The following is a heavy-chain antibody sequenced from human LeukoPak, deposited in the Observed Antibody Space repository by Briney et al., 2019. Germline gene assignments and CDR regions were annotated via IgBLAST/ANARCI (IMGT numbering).Heavy chain of an antibody. D-gene: IGHD2-15*01. Sequence: ASVKVSCKGSGYTFTNYAVHWVRQTPGQRLEWLGWINPGNGDTKYSQNFQGRVTVTSDTSAATAYVELNSLTSEDTAVYYCARERWHCRVNCYSVYYYALDVWGQGTTVTVSS. CDR3: ARERWHCRVNCYSVYYYALDV. J-gene: IGHJ6*02. CDR1: GYTFTNYA. CDR2: INPGNGDT. V-gene: IGHV1-3*01.